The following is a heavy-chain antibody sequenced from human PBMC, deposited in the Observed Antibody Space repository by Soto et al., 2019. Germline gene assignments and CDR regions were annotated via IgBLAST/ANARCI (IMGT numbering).Heavy chain of an antibody. CDR3: ASHYYYDSSGYYYILDC. J-gene: IGHJ4*02. V-gene: IGHV1-69*02. D-gene: IGHD3-22*01. CDR1: GGTFSSYT. CDR2: IIPILGIA. Sequence: ASVKVSCKASGGTFSSYTISWVRQAPGQGLEWMGRIIPILGIANYAQKFQGRVTITADKSTSTAYMELSSLRSEDTAVYYCASHYYYDSSGYYYILDCWGQGTLVTVSS.